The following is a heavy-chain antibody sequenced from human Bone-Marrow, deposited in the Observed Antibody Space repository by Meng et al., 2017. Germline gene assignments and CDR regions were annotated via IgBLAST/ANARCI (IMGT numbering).Heavy chain of an antibody. CDR2: INHSGST. CDR3: ASGYCSGGSCQVGWFDP. V-gene: IGHV4-34*01. D-gene: IGHD2-15*01. Sequence: TGLLQHSEPLSLTRPFCGGSFIGYSWSGIRPPPGKGLEWIGEINHSGSTNYNPSLKSRVTISVDTSKNQFSLKLSSVTAADTAVYYCASGYCSGGSCQVGWFDPWGQGTLVTVSS. CDR1: GGSFIGYS. J-gene: IGHJ5*02.